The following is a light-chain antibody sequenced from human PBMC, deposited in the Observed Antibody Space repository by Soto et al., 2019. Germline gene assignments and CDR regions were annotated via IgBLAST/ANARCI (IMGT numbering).Light chain of an antibody. CDR2: GAS. J-gene: IGKJ1*01. CDR1: QSVSSSY. Sequence: EIDLKQSPGNLCFAPGDIATLSCRPSQSVSSSYLAWYQQKPGQAPRLLIYGASSRATGIPDRFSGSGSGTDFTLTISRLEPEDFAVYYCQQYGRQPGKYGQGTKWIS. V-gene: IGKV3-20*01. CDR3: QQYGRQPGK.